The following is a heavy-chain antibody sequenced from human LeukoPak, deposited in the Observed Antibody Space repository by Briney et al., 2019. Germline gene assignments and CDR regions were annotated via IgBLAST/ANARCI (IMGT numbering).Heavy chain of an antibody. J-gene: IGHJ4*02. D-gene: IGHD5-24*01. V-gene: IGHV4-39*07. CDR2: IFYTGST. CDR1: GGSISSSSYH. CDR3: AKSFSETERATITAY. Sequence: SETLSLTCTVSGGSISSSSYHWGWIRQPPGKGLEWIGNIFYTGSTYYNPSLKSRVTISVDTSKNQFSLKLSSVTAADTAIYYCAKSFSETERATITAYWGQGTLVTVSS.